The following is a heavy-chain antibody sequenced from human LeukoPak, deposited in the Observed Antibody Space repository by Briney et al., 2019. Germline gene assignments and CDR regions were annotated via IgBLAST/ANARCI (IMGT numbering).Heavy chain of an antibody. D-gene: IGHD4-11*01. J-gene: IGHJ6*03. CDR1: GGSISSYY. CDR2: IYYSGST. V-gene: IGHV4-59*01. Sequence: PSETLSLTCTVSGGSISSYYWSWIRQPPGKGLEWIGYIYYSGSTNYNPSLKSRVTISVDTSKNQFSLKLSSVTAADTAVYYCARGVMDSNHLYYYYYYMDVWGKGTTVTVSS. CDR3: ARGVMDSNHLYYYYYYMDV.